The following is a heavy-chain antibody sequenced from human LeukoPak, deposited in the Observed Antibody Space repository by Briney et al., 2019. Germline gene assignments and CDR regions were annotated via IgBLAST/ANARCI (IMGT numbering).Heavy chain of an antibody. Sequence: GASVKVSCKVSGYTLTELSMHWVRQAPGKGLEWMGGFDPEDGETIYAQKFQGRVTMTEDTSTDTAYMELSSLRSEDTAVYYCATESYYYDSSGYFDYWGQGTLVTVSS. CDR2: FDPEDGET. V-gene: IGHV1-24*01. CDR3: ATESYYYDSSGYFDY. J-gene: IGHJ4*02. CDR1: GYTLTELS. D-gene: IGHD3-22*01.